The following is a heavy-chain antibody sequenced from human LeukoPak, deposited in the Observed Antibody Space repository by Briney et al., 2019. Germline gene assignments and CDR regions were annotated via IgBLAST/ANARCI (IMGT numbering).Heavy chain of an antibody. CDR3: ARPYSNYVGNDAFAI. CDR1: GGSISGSPYY. J-gene: IGHJ3*02. V-gene: IGHV4-39*01. Sequence: PSETLSLTCSVSGGSISGSPYYWGWIRQPPGRGLEWIGRISYGGNTFYNPSLNSRVTISVDTSKNQFSLKLTSATAADTAVYYCARPYSNYVGNDAFAIWGRGTMVTVSS. D-gene: IGHD4-11*01. CDR2: ISYGGNT.